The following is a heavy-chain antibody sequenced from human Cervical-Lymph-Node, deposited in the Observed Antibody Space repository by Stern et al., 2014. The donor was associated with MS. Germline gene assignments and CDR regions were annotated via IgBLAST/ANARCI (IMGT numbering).Heavy chain of an antibody. J-gene: IGHJ4*02. D-gene: IGHD6-6*01. Sequence: EVQLEESGGGLVQPGGSLYLSCAASGFTFSDSAMHWVRQASGKGLEWVGRIRSKANSYATAYAASEKGRFTISRDDSKNTAYLQMNSLKTEDTAVYYCTRSSSIAAFDYWGQGTLVTVSS. CDR1: GFTFSDSA. V-gene: IGHV3-73*01. CDR3: TRSSSIAAFDY. CDR2: IRSKANSYAT.